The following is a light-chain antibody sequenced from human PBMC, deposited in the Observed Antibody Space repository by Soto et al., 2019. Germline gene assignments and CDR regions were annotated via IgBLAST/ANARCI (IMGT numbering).Light chain of an antibody. Sequence: ETVMTQSPATLSVSPGERATLSCRASQSVTSNLAWYQQRPGQDPRLLIFGASNRATGIPARFSGGGSGTEFTLTISSLQSEDFGVYYCQQYNKWPLFTFGPGTRVDMK. J-gene: IGKJ3*01. CDR1: QSVTSN. CDR2: GAS. CDR3: QQYNKWPLFT. V-gene: IGKV3-15*01.